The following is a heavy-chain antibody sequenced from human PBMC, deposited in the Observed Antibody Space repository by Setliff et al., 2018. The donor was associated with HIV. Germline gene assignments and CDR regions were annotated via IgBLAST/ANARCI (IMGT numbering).Heavy chain of an antibody. D-gene: IGHD5-12*01. J-gene: IGHJ4*02. CDR1: GFSFNGYS. CDR2: VNRDGSST. V-gene: IGHV3-74*01. CDR3: HSGYDTEEQSYFDY. Sequence: GGSLRLSCAASGFSFNGYSMTWVRQAPGKGLVWVSRVNRDGSSTTYADSVKDRFTISRDNAKNTLYLQMNSLRAEDTGVYYCHSGYDTEEQSYFDYWGQGALVTVSS.